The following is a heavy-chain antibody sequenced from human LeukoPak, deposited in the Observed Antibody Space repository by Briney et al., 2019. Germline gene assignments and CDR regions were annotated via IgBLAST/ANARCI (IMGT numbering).Heavy chain of an antibody. CDR2: IYTSGST. V-gene: IGHV4-4*07. J-gene: IGHJ3*02. Sequence: SETLSLTYTVSGGSICSYYWSWLRQPAGKGLEWIGRIYTSGSTNYNTSVKSRVTMSVETTKNQLSLKLSSVTAADTAVYYCARDICSSTSCYYVNDDFDIWGQGTMVTVSS. CDR3: ARDICSSTSCYYVNDDFDI. D-gene: IGHD2-2*01. CDR1: GGSICSYY.